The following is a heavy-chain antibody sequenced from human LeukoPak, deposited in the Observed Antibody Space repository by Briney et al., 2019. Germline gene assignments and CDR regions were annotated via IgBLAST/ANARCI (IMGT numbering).Heavy chain of an antibody. CDR1: GFTFTSYS. D-gene: IGHD3-22*01. V-gene: IGHV3-23*01. CDR3: AKDYDSSDYYASGYYYGMDV. Sequence: PGGSLRLSCAASGFTFTSYSMSWVRQAPGKGLEWVSSISGGGGTTYYADSVKGRFTISRDNSKNTLYLQMNSLRAEDTAVYYCAKDYDSSDYYASGYYYGMDVWGQGTTVTVSS. J-gene: IGHJ6*02. CDR2: ISGGGGTT.